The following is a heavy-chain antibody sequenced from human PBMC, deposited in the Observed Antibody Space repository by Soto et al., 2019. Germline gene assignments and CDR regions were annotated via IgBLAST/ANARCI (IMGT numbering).Heavy chain of an antibody. CDR3: ARGGLERRLDY. CDR2: ITRDGSST. CDR1: GFTFSSYW. J-gene: IGHJ4*02. V-gene: IGHV3-74*03. D-gene: IGHD1-1*01. Sequence: EVQLVESGGGLVQPGGSLRLSCAASGFTFSSYWMHWVRQAPGKGLVWVSRITRDGSSTTYADSVKGRFTISRDNAKNTLYLQMNSLRAEDTAVYYCARGGLERRLDYWGQGTLVTVSS.